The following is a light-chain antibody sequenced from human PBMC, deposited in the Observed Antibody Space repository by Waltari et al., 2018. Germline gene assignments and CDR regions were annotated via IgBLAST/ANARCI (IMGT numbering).Light chain of an antibody. CDR2: AAS. CDR1: QNITRF. J-gene: IGKJ2*01. Sequence: DIQMTQSPSSLSASVGDRVTITCRASQNITRFLNWHQQRPGKAPKVLISAASSLQSGVPSRFSGSGSGTDFTLTISSLQPEDFAAYYCQQTYSTPYTFG. V-gene: IGKV1-39*01. CDR3: QQTYSTPYT.